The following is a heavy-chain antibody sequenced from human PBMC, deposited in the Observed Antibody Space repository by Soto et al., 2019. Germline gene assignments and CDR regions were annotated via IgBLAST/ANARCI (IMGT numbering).Heavy chain of an antibody. CDR1: GGSISRGGYY. V-gene: IGHV4-31*03. J-gene: IGHJ4*02. Sequence: QVQLQESGPGLVKPSQTLSLTCSVSGGSISRGGYYWSWIRQHPGKGLEWIGYLYYTGGTSYNPSLKSRLTLSVDTSKNQFSLKLSSVTAADTAVYYCASFRGCPTYYFDSWGQGTLVTISS. D-gene: IGHD3-10*01. CDR2: LYYTGGT. CDR3: ASFRGCPTYYFDS.